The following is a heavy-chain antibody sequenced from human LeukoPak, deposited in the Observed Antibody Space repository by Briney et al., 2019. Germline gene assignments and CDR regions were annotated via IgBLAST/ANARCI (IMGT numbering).Heavy chain of an antibody. Sequence: GGSLRLSCAASGFTFSSYAMSWVRQAPGKGLEWVANIKQDGSEKYYVDSVKGRFTISRDNAKNSLYLQMNSLRAEDTAVYYCARLHIAVGGPLDYWGQGTLVTVSS. CDR1: GFTFSSYA. V-gene: IGHV3-7*01. D-gene: IGHD6-19*01. CDR2: IKQDGSEK. CDR3: ARLHIAVGGPLDY. J-gene: IGHJ4*02.